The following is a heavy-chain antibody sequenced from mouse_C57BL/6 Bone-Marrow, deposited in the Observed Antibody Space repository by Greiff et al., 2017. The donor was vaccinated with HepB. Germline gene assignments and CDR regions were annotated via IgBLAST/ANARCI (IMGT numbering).Heavy chain of an antibody. Sequence: QVQLQQPGAELVKPGASVKLSCKASGYTFTSYWMHWVKQRPGRGLEWIGRIDPNSGGTKYNEKFKSKATLTVDKPSSTAYMQLSSLTSEGSAVYYCARDYGNYERGMGYYAMDYWGQGTSVTVSS. V-gene: IGHV1-72*01. CDR1: GYTFTSYW. D-gene: IGHD2-1*01. J-gene: IGHJ4*01. CDR2: IDPNSGGT. CDR3: ARDYGNYERGMGYYAMDY.